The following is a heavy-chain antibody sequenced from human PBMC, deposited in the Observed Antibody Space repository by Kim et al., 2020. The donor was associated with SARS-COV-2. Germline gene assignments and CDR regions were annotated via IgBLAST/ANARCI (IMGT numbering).Heavy chain of an antibody. D-gene: IGHD1-1*01. CDR2: IDHSGTT. Sequence: SETLSLTCTVSGGSVSGQTYFWSWIRLPPGKGLEWIGYIDHSGTTNYNPSLKSRVSISVDTPKNHFSLKLNSVNAADTAVYYCARDQYWTYFDYWGQGTPVIVSS. CDR1: GGSVSGQTYF. CDR3: ARDQYWTYFDY. V-gene: IGHV4-61*03. J-gene: IGHJ4*02.